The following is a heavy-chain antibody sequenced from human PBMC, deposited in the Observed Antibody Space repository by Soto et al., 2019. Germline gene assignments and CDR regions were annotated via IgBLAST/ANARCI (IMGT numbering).Heavy chain of an antibody. CDR3: AKDRVDWSTGAFDI. CDR2: ISWNSGSI. Sequence: EVQLVGSGGGLVQPGRSLRLSCAASGFTFDDYAMHWVRQAPGKGLEWVSGISWNSGSIGYADSVKGRFTISRDNAKNSLYLQMNSLRAEDTALYYCAKDRVDWSTGAFDIWGQGTMVTVSS. D-gene: IGHD3-9*01. V-gene: IGHV3-9*01. J-gene: IGHJ3*02. CDR1: GFTFDDYA.